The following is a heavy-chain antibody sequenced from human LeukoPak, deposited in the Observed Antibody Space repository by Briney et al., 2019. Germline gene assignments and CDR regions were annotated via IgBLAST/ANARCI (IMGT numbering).Heavy chain of an antibody. CDR2: IRSDANKK. Sequence: PGGSLRLSCAASGFTFSTYGMHWVRQAPGKGLEWVTFIRSDANKKYYADSVKGRFAISRDTSKNTLYLQMDSLRVEDTAVYYCARDPGVVAFHYFDFWGQGTLITVSS. J-gene: IGHJ4*02. V-gene: IGHV3-30*02. D-gene: IGHD3-3*01. CDR3: ARDPGVVAFHYFDF. CDR1: GFTFSTYG.